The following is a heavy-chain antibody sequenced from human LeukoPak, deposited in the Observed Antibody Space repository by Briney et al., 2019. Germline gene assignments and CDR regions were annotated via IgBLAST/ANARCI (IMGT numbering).Heavy chain of an antibody. J-gene: IGHJ4*02. CDR3: ARVGRDYYDSSGYYFNY. D-gene: IGHD3-22*01. CDR1: GGSISSYY. CDR2: IYYSGST. V-gene: IGHV4-59*01. Sequence: SETLSLTCTVSGGSISSYYWSWIRQPPGKGLEWIGYIYYSGSTNYNPSLKSRVTISVDTPKNQFSLKLSSVTAADTAVYYCARVGRDYYDSSGYYFNYWGQGTLVTVSS.